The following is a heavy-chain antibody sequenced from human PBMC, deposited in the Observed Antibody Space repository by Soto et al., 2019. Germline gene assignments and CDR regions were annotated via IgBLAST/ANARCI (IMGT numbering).Heavy chain of an antibody. D-gene: IGHD2-21*01. V-gene: IGHV1-8*01. J-gene: IGHJ6*02. CDR3: ARVPIVVVLVYGMDV. CDR2: MNPNSGNT. CDR1: GYTFTSYD. Sequence: QVQLVQSGAEVKKPGASVKVSCKASGYTFTSYDINWVRQATGQGLEWMGWMNPNSGNTGYAQKFQGRVTMTRNTSLSTAYMELSRLRSEDTAVYYCARVPIVVVLVYGMDVWGQGTTVTVSS.